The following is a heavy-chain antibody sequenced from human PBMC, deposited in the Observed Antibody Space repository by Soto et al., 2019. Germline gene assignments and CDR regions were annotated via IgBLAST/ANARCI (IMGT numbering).Heavy chain of an antibody. V-gene: IGHV1-18*01. J-gene: IGHJ4*02. CDR3: ARDGSIGAADY. CDR2: TYSGNT. CDR1: GYTFSSYA. Sequence: QVQLVQSGAEVKKSGASVKVSCKASGYTFSSYAIVWVRQAPGQGLEWMGWTYSGNTNYAQKVQGRVTITTDTSTSTAYMELRSLRSDDTAVYYCARDGSIGAADYWGQGTLVTVSS. D-gene: IGHD6-25*01.